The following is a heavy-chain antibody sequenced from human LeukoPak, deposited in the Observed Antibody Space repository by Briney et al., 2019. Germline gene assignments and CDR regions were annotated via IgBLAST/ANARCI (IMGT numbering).Heavy chain of an antibody. Sequence: SETLSLTCAVYGGSFSGYYWSWIRQPPGKGLEWIGCIYYSGSTNYNPSLKSRVTISVDTSKNQFSLKLSSVTAADTAVYYCARTRYCSGGSCYYYFDYWGQGTLVTVSS. CDR2: IYYSGST. CDR1: GGSFSGYY. J-gene: IGHJ4*02. D-gene: IGHD2-15*01. V-gene: IGHV4-59*01. CDR3: ARTRYCSGGSCYYYFDY.